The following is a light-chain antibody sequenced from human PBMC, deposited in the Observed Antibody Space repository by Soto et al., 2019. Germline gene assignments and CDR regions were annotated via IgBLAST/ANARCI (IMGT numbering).Light chain of an antibody. Sequence: EIALTQSPATLSLPPGERATLACTASQSVTSYLTWYQQNPGQAPRLLIYDASNRATGIPARFSGSGSGTDFTLTISSLEPENFAVYYCQQRSNWPLAFGPGTKVDIK. V-gene: IGKV3-11*01. CDR1: QSVTSY. CDR2: DAS. CDR3: QQRSNWPLA. J-gene: IGKJ3*01.